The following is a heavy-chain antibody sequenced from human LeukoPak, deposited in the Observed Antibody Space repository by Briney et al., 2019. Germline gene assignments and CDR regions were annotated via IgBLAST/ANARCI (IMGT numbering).Heavy chain of an antibody. D-gene: IGHD3-22*01. CDR3: ASSYGSSAYYPFDY. CDR2: ISDSGGST. CDR1: GFAFRNNA. V-gene: IGHV3-23*01. Sequence: GGSLRLSCVASGFAFRNNAMSWVPQAPGKGLEWVSLISDSGGSTNYADSVKGRFTISRDNSKNTLYLQMNTLRAEDTAIYYCASSYGSSAYYPFDYWGQGTLVTVFS. J-gene: IGHJ4*02.